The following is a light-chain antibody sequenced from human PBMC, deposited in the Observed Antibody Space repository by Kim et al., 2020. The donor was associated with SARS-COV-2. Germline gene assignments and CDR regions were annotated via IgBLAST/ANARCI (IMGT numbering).Light chain of an antibody. V-gene: IGLV2-23*01. CDR1: SSDIGGYTS. CDR2: EDS. Sequence: GQSITLSCTGTSSDIGGYTSVSWYQHHPGKAPKLMIYEDSTRPSGVSDRFYAFRSGNTASLTISGLHTEDEADYYCCSYAGGGTYVFGTGTKVTVL. J-gene: IGLJ1*01. CDR3: CSYAGGGTYV.